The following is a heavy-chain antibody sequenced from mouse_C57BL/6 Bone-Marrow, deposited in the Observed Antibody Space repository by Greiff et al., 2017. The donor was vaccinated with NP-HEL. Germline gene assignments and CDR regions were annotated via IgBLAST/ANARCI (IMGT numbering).Heavy chain of an antibody. CDR1: GYAFTNYL. D-gene: IGHD1-1*01. J-gene: IGHJ2*01. Sequence: QVQLQQSGAELVRPGTSVKVSCKASGYAFTNYLIEWVKQRPGQGLEWIGVINPGSGGTNYNEKFKGKATLTADKSSSTAYMQLSSLTSEDSAVYFCARKGYGSEGDYWGQGTTLTVSS. V-gene: IGHV1-54*01. CDR2: INPGSGGT. CDR3: ARKGYGSEGDY.